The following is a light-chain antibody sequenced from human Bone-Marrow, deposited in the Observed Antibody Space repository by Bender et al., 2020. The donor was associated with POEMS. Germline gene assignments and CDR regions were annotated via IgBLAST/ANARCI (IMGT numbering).Light chain of an antibody. CDR2: EVS. CDR1: SSDVGDYNY. J-gene: IGLJ1*01. CDR3: SSFTSGTTRYV. Sequence: QSALTQPASVSGSPGQSITISCTGTSSDVGDYNYVAWYQQHPGKAPKVMIYEVSYRPSGVSNRFSGSKSGNTASLTISGLQAEDEADYHCSSFTSGTTRYVFGTATKVTVL. V-gene: IGLV2-14*01.